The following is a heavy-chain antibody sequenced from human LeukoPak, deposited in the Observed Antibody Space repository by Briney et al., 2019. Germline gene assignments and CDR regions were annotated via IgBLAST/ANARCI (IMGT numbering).Heavy chain of an antibody. CDR2: ITGRGENI. CDR1: GFTFSSYG. J-gene: IGHJ4*02. CDR3: AKDRRLAAFDY. V-gene: IGHV3-23*01. Sequence: GGSLRLSCTASGFTFSSYGMNWVRQAPGKGLEWVSGITGRGENIYYAGSVKGRFTISRDNSKNTLYLQMNSLRAEDTAVYYCAKDRRLAAFDYGGQGTLVTVSS. D-gene: IGHD6-25*01.